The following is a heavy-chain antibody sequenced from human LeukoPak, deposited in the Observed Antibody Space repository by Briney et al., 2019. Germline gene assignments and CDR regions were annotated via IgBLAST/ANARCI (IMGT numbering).Heavy chain of an antibody. J-gene: IGHJ4*02. D-gene: IGHD2-8*01. Sequence: PGGSLRLSCAASGFTFSSYDMHWVRQATGKGLEWVSGIGTVGDTYYPGSVKGRFTISRENAKNSLYLQMNSLRVEDTAVYYCARDLGYCTNGVCHTRFDYWGQGTLVAVSS. CDR2: IGTVGDT. CDR3: ARDLGYCTNGVCHTRFDY. V-gene: IGHV3-13*01. CDR1: GFTFSSYD.